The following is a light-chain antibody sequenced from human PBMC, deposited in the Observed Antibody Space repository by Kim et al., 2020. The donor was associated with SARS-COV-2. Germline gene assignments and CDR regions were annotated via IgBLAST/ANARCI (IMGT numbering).Light chain of an antibody. Sequence: ECVGDRGTLTCRASQGISNYLAWFQRRSGKAPKAMNYDASRVQSGVPAKFGGRGSGKDFTHTNRSLQPEDFATYYCEQYYSYPLTFGSGTKVDIK. CDR1: QGISNY. J-gene: IGKJ4*01. V-gene: IGKV1-16*02. CDR2: DAS. CDR3: EQYYSYPLT.